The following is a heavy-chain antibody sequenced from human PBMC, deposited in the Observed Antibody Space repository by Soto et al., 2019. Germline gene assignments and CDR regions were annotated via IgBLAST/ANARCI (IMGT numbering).Heavy chain of an antibody. CDR3: ARDRRHCSGGSCEVDAFDI. V-gene: IGHV4-38-2*02. CDR1: GYSISSGYY. J-gene: IGHJ3*02. D-gene: IGHD2-15*01. Sequence: PSETLSLTCAVSGYSISSGYYWGWIRQPPGKGLEWIGSIYHSGSTYYNPSLKSRVTISVDTSKNQFSLKLSSVTAADTAVYYCARDRRHCSGGSCEVDAFDIWGQGTMVT. CDR2: IYHSGST.